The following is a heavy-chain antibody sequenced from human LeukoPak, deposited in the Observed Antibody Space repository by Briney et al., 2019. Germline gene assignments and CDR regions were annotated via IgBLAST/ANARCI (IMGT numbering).Heavy chain of an antibody. Sequence: PSETLSLTCTVSGGSISSHYWSWIRQPPGKGLEWIGSIYYSGSTNYNPSLESRVTISLDTSKTQFSLKLSSVTAADTAMYYCARYFDWSDGFDTWGQGTMVTVSS. V-gene: IGHV4-59*11. CDR3: ARYFDWSDGFDT. CDR1: GGSISSHY. J-gene: IGHJ3*02. D-gene: IGHD3-9*01. CDR2: IYYSGST.